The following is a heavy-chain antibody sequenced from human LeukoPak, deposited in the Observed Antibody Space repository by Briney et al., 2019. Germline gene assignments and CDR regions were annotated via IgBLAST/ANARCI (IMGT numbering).Heavy chain of an antibody. CDR1: GGSISSYY. Sequence: SETLSLTCTVSGGSISSYYWSWIRQPAGKGLEWIGRIYTSGSTNYNPSLKGRVTMSVDTSKNQFSLKLSSVTAADTAVYYCARVGGYQLLEEYFDYWGQGTLVTVSS. D-gene: IGHD2-2*01. CDR2: IYTSGST. V-gene: IGHV4-4*07. J-gene: IGHJ4*02. CDR3: ARVGGYQLLEEYFDY.